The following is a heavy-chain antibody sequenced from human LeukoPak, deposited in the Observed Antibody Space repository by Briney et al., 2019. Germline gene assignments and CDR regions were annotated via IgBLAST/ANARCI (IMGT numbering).Heavy chain of an antibody. CDR1: GGSISSSSYY. J-gene: IGHJ4*02. Sequence: SETLSLTCTVSGGSISSSSYYWGWIRQPPGKGLEWIGSIYYSGSTYYNPSLKSRVTISVDTSKNQFSLKLSSVTAADTAVYYCARTNTVFYYSDYWGQGTLVTVSS. CDR2: IYYSGST. CDR3: ARTNTVFYYSDY. V-gene: IGHV4-39*01. D-gene: IGHD2-8*02.